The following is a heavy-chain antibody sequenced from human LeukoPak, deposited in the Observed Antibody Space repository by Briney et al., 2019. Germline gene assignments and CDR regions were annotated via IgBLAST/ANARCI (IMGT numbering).Heavy chain of an antibody. CDR1: GFTFSNYV. CDR2: ISYDGTNK. Sequence: PGRSLRLSCAASGFTFSNYVIHWVRQAPGKGLEWLAVISYDGTNKYYADTVKGRFTISRDHSQSTVDLQMNTLRGADTAVYYCVRSPTYYNMDVWGKGTTVTVSS. CDR3: VRSPTYYNMDV. J-gene: IGHJ6*03. V-gene: IGHV3-30*03.